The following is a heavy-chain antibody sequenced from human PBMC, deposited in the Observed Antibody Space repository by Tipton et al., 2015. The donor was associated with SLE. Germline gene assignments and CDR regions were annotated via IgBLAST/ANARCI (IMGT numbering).Heavy chain of an antibody. J-gene: IGHJ4*02. D-gene: IGHD5-24*01. Sequence: TLSLTCAVYGGPFSGYYWSWIRQPPGKGLEWIGEINHSGSTNYNPSLKSRVPISVDTSKNQFSLKLSPVTAADTAVYYCARGRVEMATIELDYWGQGTLATVSS. CDR3: ARGRVEMATIELDY. V-gene: IGHV4-34*01. CDR2: INHSGST. CDR1: GGPFSGYY.